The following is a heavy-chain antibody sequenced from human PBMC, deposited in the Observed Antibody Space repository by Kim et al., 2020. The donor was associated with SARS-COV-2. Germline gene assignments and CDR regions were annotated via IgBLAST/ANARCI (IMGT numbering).Heavy chain of an antibody. D-gene: IGHD6-13*01. Sequence: SETLSLTCTVSGSSIGSGYYWGWIRQPPGRGLEWIGSISHSGHSYYNPSLQSRVTISVDTSKKQFSLKLKSVTAADTAVYYCARKVVSGWYNFDMWDQGRRDTVSS. CDR3: ARKVVSGWYNFDM. J-gene: IGHJ3*02. V-gene: IGHV4-38-2*02. CDR1: GSSIGSGYY. CDR2: ISHSGHS.